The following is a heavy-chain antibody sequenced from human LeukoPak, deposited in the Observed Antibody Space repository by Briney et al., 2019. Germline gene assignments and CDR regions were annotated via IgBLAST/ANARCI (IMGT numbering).Heavy chain of an antibody. V-gene: IGHV1-2*02. CDR1: GYTFTGYY. J-gene: IGHJ6*02. D-gene: IGHD5-12*01. Sequence: ASVKVSCKASGYTFTGYYMHWVRQAPGQGLEWMGLINPNSGGTNYAQKFQGRVTMTRDTSISTAYLELSRLRSDDTAVYYCARGGYPRSLYYYYGMDGWGQGTTVSVSS. CDR2: INPNSGGT. CDR3: ARGGYPRSLYYYYGMDG.